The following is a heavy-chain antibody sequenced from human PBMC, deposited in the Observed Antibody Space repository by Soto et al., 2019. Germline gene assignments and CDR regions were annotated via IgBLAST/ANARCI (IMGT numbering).Heavy chain of an antibody. CDR3: ARALISTGFYYFDY. D-gene: IGHD3-16*01. J-gene: IGHJ4*02. Sequence: PSETLSLTCAVYGGSFSGYYWSWIRQPPGKGLEWIGEINHSGSTNYNPSLKSRVTISVDTSKNQFSLKLSSVTAADTAVYYCARALISTGFYYFDYWGQGTLVTVSS. CDR2: INHSGST. V-gene: IGHV4-34*01. CDR1: GGSFSGYY.